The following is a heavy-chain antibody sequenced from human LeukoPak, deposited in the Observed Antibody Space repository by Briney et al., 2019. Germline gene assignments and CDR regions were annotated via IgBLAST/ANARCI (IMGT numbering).Heavy chain of an antibody. D-gene: IGHD5-12*01. CDR3: ATYRPAGYYFDY. CDR2: IYTGGNT. J-gene: IGHJ4*02. V-gene: IGHV3-66*01. Sequence: GGSLRLSCAASGFTFSSYEMNWVRQAPGKGLEWVSVIYTGGNTYYTDSVKGRFTISRDNSKNTLFLQMNSLRAEDTAVYYCATYRPAGYYFDYWGQGTLVTVSS. CDR1: GFTFSSYE.